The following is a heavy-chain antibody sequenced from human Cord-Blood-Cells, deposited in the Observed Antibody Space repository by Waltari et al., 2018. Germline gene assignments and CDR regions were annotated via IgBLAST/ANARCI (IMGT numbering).Heavy chain of an antibody. J-gene: IGHJ6*03. Sequence: QVQLQESGPGLVTPSETLSLTCTVSGYSISSGYYWGWIRQPPGKGLEWIGSIYQSGSTYYNPSLKSRVTISVDTSKNQFSLKLSSVTAADTAVYYCARGNYMDVWGKGTTVTVSS. CDR2: IYQSGST. CDR1: GYSISSGYY. V-gene: IGHV4-38-2*02. CDR3: ARGNYMDV.